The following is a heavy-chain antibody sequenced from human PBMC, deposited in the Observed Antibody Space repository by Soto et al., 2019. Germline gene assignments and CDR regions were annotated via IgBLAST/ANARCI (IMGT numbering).Heavy chain of an antibody. D-gene: IGHD3-16*01. J-gene: IGHJ5*02. Sequence: AASVKVSCKASGYSFTNNDVSWLRQATGQGLEWMGWMNPGSGDTGYAQKFQGRVTMTGDISTATAYMELSSLRSDDTATYYCARMATFGSLNWFDPWGQGTLVTVSS. CDR3: ARMATFGSLNWFDP. CDR1: GYSFTNND. V-gene: IGHV1-8*01. CDR2: MNPGSGDT.